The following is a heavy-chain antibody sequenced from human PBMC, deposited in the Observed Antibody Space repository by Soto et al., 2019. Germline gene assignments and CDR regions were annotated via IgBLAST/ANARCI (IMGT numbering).Heavy chain of an antibody. D-gene: IGHD4-17*01. V-gene: IGHV3-21*01. CDR1: GFTFSSYS. CDR2: ISSSSSYI. CDR3: ARDLLSSGLRYGDYVHPTHYGMDV. J-gene: IGHJ6*02. Sequence: GGSLRLSCAASGFTFSSYSMNWVRQAPGKGLEWVSSISSSSSYIYYADSVKGRFTISRDNAKNSLYLQMNSLRAEDTAVYYCARDLLSSGLRYGDYVHPTHYGMDVWGQGTTVTVSS.